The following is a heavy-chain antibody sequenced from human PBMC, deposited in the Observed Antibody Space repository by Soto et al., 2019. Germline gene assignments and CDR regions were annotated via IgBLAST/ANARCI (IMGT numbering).Heavy chain of an antibody. V-gene: IGHV1-24*01. CDR2: FDPEDGET. CDR3: ATFPSYLVATKIFYY. Sequence: ASVKVSCKASGYTLTELSMHWVRQAPGKGLEWMGGFDPEDGETIYAQKFQGRVTMTEDTSTDTAYMELSSLRSEDTAVYYCATFPSYLVATKIFYYWGQGTLVTVSS. J-gene: IGHJ4*02. D-gene: IGHD2-15*01. CDR1: GYTLTELS.